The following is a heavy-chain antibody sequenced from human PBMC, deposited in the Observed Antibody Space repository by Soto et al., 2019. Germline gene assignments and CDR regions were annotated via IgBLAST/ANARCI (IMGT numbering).Heavy chain of an antibody. CDR1: GFPFSSYG. D-gene: IGHD2-15*01. Sequence: PGGSLRLSCAASGFPFSSYGMHWVRQSPGKGLEWVAVISYDGSNKYYADSVKGRFTISRDNSKNKLYLQMNSLRAEDTAVYYCAKSCSGGRCYPVYWGQGTRVTVS. CDR3: AKSCSGGRCYPVY. CDR2: ISYDGSNK. J-gene: IGHJ4*02. V-gene: IGHV3-30*18.